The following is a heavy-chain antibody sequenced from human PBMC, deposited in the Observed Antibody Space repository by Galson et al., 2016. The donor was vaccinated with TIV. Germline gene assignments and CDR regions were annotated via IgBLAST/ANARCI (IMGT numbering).Heavy chain of an antibody. J-gene: IGHJ4*02. D-gene: IGHD3-22*01. V-gene: IGHV3-23*01. Sequence: SLRLSCAASGFTFSTYAMTWVRQVPGKGLEWVSNISDSGDSTYYADSVKGRFTISRDNSKNTLYLQMNSLRAEDTAIYYCAKGPLIVVELDSWGQGTLVTVSS. CDR1: GFTFSTYA. CDR2: ISDSGDST. CDR3: AKGPLIVVELDS.